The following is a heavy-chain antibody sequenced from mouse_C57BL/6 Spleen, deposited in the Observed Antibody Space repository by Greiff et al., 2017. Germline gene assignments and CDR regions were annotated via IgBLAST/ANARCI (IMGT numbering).Heavy chain of an antibody. D-gene: IGHD4-1*01. J-gene: IGHJ3*01. Sequence: EVHLVESGGGLVKPGGSLKLSCAASGFTFSDYGMHWVRQAPEKGLEWVAYISSGSSTIYYADTVKGRFTISRDNAKNTLFLQMTSLRSEDTAMYYCAREQTGGFAYWGQGTLVTVSA. CDR3: AREQTGGFAY. CDR1: GFTFSDYG. CDR2: ISSGSSTI. V-gene: IGHV5-17*01.